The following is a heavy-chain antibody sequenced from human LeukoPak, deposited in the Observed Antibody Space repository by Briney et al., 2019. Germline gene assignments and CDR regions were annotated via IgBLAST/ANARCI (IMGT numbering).Heavy chain of an antibody. CDR2: INHSGYT. D-gene: IGHD2-2*02. J-gene: IGHJ4*02. CDR1: GGSFSGYY. Sequence: SETLSLTCAVYGGSFSGYYWSWIRQPPGKGLEWIGEINHSGYTNYNPSLKSRVTISVDTSKNQFSLKLSSVTTADTAVYYCARGNTALGYWGQGTLVTVSS. CDR3: ARGNTALGY. V-gene: IGHV4-34*01.